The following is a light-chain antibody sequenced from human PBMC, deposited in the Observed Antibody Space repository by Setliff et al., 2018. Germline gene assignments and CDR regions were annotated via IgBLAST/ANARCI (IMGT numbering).Light chain of an antibody. CDR3: SSYAGSNNFPYV. CDR1: SSDVGGYNY. V-gene: IGLV2-8*01. J-gene: IGLJ1*01. CDR2: EVS. Sequence: LTQPPSASGSPGQSVTISCTGTSSDVGGYNYVSWYQQHPGKAPKLMIYEVSKRPSGVPDRFSGSKSGNTASLTVSGLQAEDEADYYCSSYAGSNNFPYVFGTGTKSPS.